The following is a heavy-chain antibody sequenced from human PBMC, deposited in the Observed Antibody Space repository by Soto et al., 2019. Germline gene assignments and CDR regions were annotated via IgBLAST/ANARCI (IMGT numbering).Heavy chain of an antibody. D-gene: IGHD3-9*01. CDR1: GFTFSSYG. J-gene: IGHJ4*02. Sequence: QVQLVESGGGVVQPGRSLRLSCAASGFTFSSYGMHWFRQAPGKGLEWVAVIWYDGSNKYYADSVKGRFTISRDNSKNTLYLQMNSLRAKDTAVYYCATHDILTGPLLYWGQGTLVTVSS. CDR3: ATHDILTGPLLY. V-gene: IGHV3-33*01. CDR2: IWYDGSNK.